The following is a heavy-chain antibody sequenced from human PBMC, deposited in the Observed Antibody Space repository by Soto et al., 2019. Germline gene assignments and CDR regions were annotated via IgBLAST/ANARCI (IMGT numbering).Heavy chain of an antibody. J-gene: IGHJ4*02. CDR1: GHTFTSYG. Sequence: QVQLVQSGAEVKKPGASVKVSCKASGHTFTSYGISWVRQAPGQGLEWMVWISAYNGNTNYAQKLQVRVTMTTDTSTSTAYMEQRRLRSDATDVYYCARDTYGSGAGYWGQGTLVTVSS. D-gene: IGHD3-10*01. CDR3: ARDTYGSGAGY. CDR2: ISAYNGNT. V-gene: IGHV1-18*01.